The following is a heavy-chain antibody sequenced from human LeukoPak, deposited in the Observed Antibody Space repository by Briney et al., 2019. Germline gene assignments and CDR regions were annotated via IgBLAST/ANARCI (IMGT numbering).Heavy chain of an antibody. J-gene: IGHJ4*02. CDR3: SRDPGYYGSGSYFDY. Sequence: GGSLRLSCAASGFTFSSYGMHWVRQAPGKGLEWVAVIWYDGSNKYYADSVKGRFTISRDNSKNTLYLQMNSLRAEDTAVYYWSRDPGYYGSGSYFDYWGQATLVTVSS. CDR1: GFTFSSYG. CDR2: IWYDGSNK. V-gene: IGHV3-33*01. D-gene: IGHD3-10*01.